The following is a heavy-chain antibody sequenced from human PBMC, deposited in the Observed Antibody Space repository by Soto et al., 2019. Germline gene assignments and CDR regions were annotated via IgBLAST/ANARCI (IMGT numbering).Heavy chain of an antibody. V-gene: IGHV5-51*01. CDR1: GYSFTSYW. Sequence: GESLKISCKGSGYSFTSYWIGWVRQMPGKGLEWMGIIYPGDSDTRYSPSFQGQVTISADKSISTAYLQWSSLKASDTAMYYCAAIGLPTLVPAARGAPYNCFDPWRQRTLVTVSS. CDR2: IYPGDSDT. D-gene: IGHD2-2*01. CDR3: AAIGLPTLVPAARGAPYNCFDP. J-gene: IGHJ5*02.